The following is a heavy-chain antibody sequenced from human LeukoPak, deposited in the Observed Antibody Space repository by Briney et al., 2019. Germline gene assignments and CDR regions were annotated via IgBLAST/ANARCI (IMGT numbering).Heavy chain of an antibody. Sequence: SVKVSCKASGGTFSSYAISWVRQTPGQGLEWMGGIIPIFGTANYAQKFQGRVTITADESTSTAYMELSSLRSEDTAVYYCAREYSSGWLRNENHDAFDIWGQGTMVTVSS. CDR1: GGTFSSYA. J-gene: IGHJ3*02. CDR3: AREYSSGWLRNENHDAFDI. D-gene: IGHD6-13*01. CDR2: IIPIFGTA. V-gene: IGHV1-69*13.